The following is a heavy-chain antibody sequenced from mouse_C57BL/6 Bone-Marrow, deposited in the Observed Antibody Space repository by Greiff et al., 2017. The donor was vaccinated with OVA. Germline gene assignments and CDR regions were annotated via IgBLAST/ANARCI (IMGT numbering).Heavy chain of an antibody. CDR2: IDPENGDT. V-gene: IGHV14-4*01. Sequence: DVKLQESGAELVRPGASVTLSCTASGFNFKDDYMHWVKQRPEQGLEWIGWIDPENGDTEYASKFQGKATITADTSSNTAYLQLSSLTSEDTAVYYCTTEKGYWGQGTTLTVSS. J-gene: IGHJ2*01. CDR1: GFNFKDDY. CDR3: TTEKGY.